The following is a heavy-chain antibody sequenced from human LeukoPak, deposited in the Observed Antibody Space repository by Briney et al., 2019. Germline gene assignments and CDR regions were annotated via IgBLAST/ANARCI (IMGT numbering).Heavy chain of an antibody. CDR3: ARVGYCSSTSCYEFDY. Sequence: PSETLSLTCTVSGGSFSSGSYYWSWIRQPPGKGLEWIGYIYYSGSTNYNPSLKSRVTISVDTSKNQFSLKLSSVTAADTAVYYCARVGYCSSTSCYEFDYWGQGTLVTVSS. D-gene: IGHD2-2*03. V-gene: IGHV4-61*01. CDR2: IYYSGST. CDR1: GGSFSSGSYY. J-gene: IGHJ4*02.